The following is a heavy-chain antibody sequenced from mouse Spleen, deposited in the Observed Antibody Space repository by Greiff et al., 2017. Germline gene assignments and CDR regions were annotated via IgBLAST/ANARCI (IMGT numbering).Heavy chain of an antibody. V-gene: IGHV2-2*01. CDR3: ARVLPVRDYFDY. CDR2: IWSGGST. Sequence: QVQLQQSGPGLVQPSQSLSITCTVSGFSLTSYGVHWVRQSPGKGLEWLGVIWSGGSTDYNAAFISRLSISKDNSKSQVFFKMNSLQADDTAIYYCARVLPVRDYFDYWGQGTTLTVSS. J-gene: IGHJ2*01. D-gene: IGHD2-12*01. CDR1: GFSLTSYG.